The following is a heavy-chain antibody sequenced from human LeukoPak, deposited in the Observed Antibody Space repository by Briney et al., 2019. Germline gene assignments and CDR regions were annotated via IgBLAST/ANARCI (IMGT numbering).Heavy chain of an antibody. J-gene: IGHJ4*02. V-gene: IGHV3-33*01. D-gene: IGHD5-24*01. CDR2: IWYDGTKK. CDR1: GFTFSSYG. CDR3: ARDRRWLQSEGLDY. Sequence: QPGGSLRLSCAASGFTFSSYGMHWVRQAPGKGLEWVAVIWYDGTKKYYADSVKGRFTISRDNSKNKMYLQMNCLRAEDTAVYYCARDRRWLQSEGLDYWGQGTLVTVSS.